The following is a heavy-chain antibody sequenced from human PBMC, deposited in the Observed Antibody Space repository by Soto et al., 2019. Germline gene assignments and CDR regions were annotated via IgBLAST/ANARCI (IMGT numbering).Heavy chain of an antibody. J-gene: IGHJ4*02. Sequence: VASVKVSCKTSGYTFTSYYMHWVRQAPGQGLEWMGIINPSGGSTSYAQKFQGRVTMTRDTSTSTVYMELSSLRSEDTAVYYCARDPLEMATFDYWGQGTLVTVSS. CDR2: INPSGGST. V-gene: IGHV1-46*01. CDR1: GYTFTSYY. CDR3: ARDPLEMATFDY. D-gene: IGHD5-12*01.